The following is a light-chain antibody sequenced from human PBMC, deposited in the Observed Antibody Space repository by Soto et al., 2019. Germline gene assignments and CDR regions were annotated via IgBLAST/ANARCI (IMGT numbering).Light chain of an antibody. J-gene: IGKJ5*01. V-gene: IGKV3-20*01. CDR1: QSVGRSY. CDR3: QQYDGSPIT. Sequence: IVLTQSPGTLSLSPGERDPLSCRASQSVGRSYLAWYQQKPGQAPRLLISSVSKRATGIPDRFSGGGSGTDFTLTISRVEPEDFALYICQQYDGSPITFAQGTRLEI. CDR2: SVS.